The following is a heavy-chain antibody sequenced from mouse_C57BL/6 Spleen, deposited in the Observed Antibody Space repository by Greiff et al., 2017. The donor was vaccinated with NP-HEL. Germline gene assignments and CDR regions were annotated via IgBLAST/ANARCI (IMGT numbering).Heavy chain of an antibody. CDR2: IHPNSGST. V-gene: IGHV1-64*01. CDR1: GYTFTSYW. D-gene: IGHD1-1*01. J-gene: IGHJ2*01. Sequence: QVQLQQPGAELVKPGASVKLSCKASGYTFTSYWMHWVKQRPGQGLEWIGMIHPNSGSTNYNEKFKSKATLTVDKSSSTAYMQLSSLTSEDSAVYYCAVIYYYGSSPETFDYWGQGTTLTVSS. CDR3: AVIYYYGSSPETFDY.